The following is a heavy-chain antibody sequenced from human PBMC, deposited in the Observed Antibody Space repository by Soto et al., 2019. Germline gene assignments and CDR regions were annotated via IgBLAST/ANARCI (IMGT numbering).Heavy chain of an antibody. CDR2: MSGSGSGT. CDR3: VRQAKLSTVAANVVYDYGLDV. J-gene: IGHJ6*02. Sequence: DVQLLESGGGLVQPGGSLRLSCAASGFRFSTYDMSWLRHAPGKGLAWVSVMSGSGSGTYYAASVKGQFTISRDNSKNTLYLQMNSPGGEDTGVYYCVRQAKLSTVAANVVYDYGLDVWGQRTTVTVSS. V-gene: IGHV3-23*01. D-gene: IGHD2-15*01. CDR1: GFRFSTYD.